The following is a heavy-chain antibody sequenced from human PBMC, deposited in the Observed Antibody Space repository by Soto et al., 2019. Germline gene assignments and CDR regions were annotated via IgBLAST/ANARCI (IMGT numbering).Heavy chain of an antibody. CDR2: IFPGDSDT. CDR1: GYTFTNHW. CDR3: ARRDSSSYFYGMDV. J-gene: IGHJ6*02. Sequence: GESLKISCKGSGYTFTNHWIDWVRQIPGKGPEWMGIIFPGDSDTRYSPSFEGQVTISADKSISTAYLHFSSLKASDSAIYYCARRDSSSYFYGMDVWGQGTTVTVSS. D-gene: IGHD3-22*01. V-gene: IGHV5-51*01.